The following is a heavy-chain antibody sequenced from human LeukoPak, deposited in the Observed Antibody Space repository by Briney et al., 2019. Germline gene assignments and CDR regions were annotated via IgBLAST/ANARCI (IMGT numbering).Heavy chain of an antibody. CDR1: GYTFTGYY. D-gene: IGHD3-3*01. Sequence: ASVKVSCKASGYTFTGYYMHWVRQAPGQGLEWMGWINPTSGGTNYAQKFQGGVTMTRDTSISTAYMELSRLRSDDTAVYYCARVFDFWSGYYTVDYWGQGTLVTVSS. V-gene: IGHV1-2*02. CDR3: ARVFDFWSGYYTVDY. CDR2: INPTSGGT. J-gene: IGHJ4*02.